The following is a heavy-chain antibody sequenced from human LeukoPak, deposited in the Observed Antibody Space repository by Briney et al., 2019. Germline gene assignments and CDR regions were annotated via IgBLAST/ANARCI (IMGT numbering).Heavy chain of an antibody. CDR3: ARDRYSSGWYEIDY. V-gene: IGHV1-69*13. D-gene: IGHD6-19*01. J-gene: IGHJ4*02. CDR2: IIPIFGTA. Sequence: ASVKVSCKASGGTFSSYAISWVRLAPGQGLEWMGGIIPIFGTANYAQKFQGRVTITADESTSTAYMELSSLRSEDTAVYYCARDRYSSGWYEIDYWGQGTLVTVSS. CDR1: GGTFSSYA.